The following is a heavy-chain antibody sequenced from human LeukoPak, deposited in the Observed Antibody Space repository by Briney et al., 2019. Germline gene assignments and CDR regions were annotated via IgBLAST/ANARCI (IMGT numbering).Heavy chain of an antibody. CDR1: GGAISSYY. D-gene: IGHD3-22*01. CDR2: IYYSGST. V-gene: IGHV4-59*01. Sequence: SETLSLTCTVSGGAISSYYWSWIRQPPGKGLEWIGYIYYSGSTNYNPSLKSRVTISVDTSKNQFSLKLSSVTAADTAVYYCARGGYYDWFDPWGQGTLVTVSS. CDR3: ARGGYYDWFDP. J-gene: IGHJ5*02.